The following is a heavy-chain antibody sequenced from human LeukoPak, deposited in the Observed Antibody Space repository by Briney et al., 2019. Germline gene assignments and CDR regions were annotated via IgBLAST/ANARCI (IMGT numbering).Heavy chain of an antibody. J-gene: IGHJ4*02. Sequence: LPGRSLRLSCAASGFTFCSYAMHWVRQAPGKGLEWVAVISYDGSNKYYADSVKGRFTISRDNSKNTLYLQMNSLRAEDTAVYYCSDFSANTWGQGTLVTVSS. D-gene: IGHD3-3*01. CDR3: SDFSANT. V-gene: IGHV3-30-3*01. CDR1: GFTFCSYA. CDR2: ISYDGSNK.